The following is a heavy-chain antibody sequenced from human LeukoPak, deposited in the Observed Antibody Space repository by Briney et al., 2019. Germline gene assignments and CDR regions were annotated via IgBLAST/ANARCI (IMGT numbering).Heavy chain of an antibody. J-gene: IGHJ4*02. CDR2: IYPGDPET. D-gene: IGHD3-3*01. CDR1: GYSLRDYW. Sequence: GESLKISCKVSGYSLRDYWIAWVRQMPGTGLEWMGSIYPGDPETRYSPSFEGQVTISLDRSITTAYLQWSSLKASDTAMYYCARGVDFWSGSPYFDFWGQGSLVTVS. CDR3: ARGVDFWSGSPYFDF. V-gene: IGHV5-51*03.